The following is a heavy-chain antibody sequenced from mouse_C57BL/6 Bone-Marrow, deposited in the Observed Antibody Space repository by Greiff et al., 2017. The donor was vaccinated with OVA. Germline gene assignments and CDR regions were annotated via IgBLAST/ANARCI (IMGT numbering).Heavy chain of an antibody. CDR3: TRYYSNYDAMDY. J-gene: IGHJ4*01. D-gene: IGHD2-5*01. CDR1: GFTFSSYA. V-gene: IGHV5-9-1*02. Sequence: EVNLVESGEGLVKPGGSLTLSCAASGFTFSSYAMSWVRQTPEKRLAWVAYISSGGDYIYYADTVKGRFTISRDNARNTLYLQMSSLKSEDTAMYYCTRYYSNYDAMDYWGQGTSVTVSS. CDR2: ISSGGDYI.